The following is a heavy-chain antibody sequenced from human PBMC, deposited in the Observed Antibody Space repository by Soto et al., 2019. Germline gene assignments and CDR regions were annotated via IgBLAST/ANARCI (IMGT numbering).Heavy chain of an antibody. CDR2: ISSSSSYI. CDR1: GFTFSSYS. J-gene: IGHJ3*02. V-gene: IGHV3-21*01. CDR3: ARELCQSGGSCYRADAFDI. Sequence: EVQLVESGGGLVKPGGSLRLSCAASGFTFSSYSMNWVRQAPGKGLEWVSSISSSSSYIYYADSVKGRFTISRDNAKNSLYLQMNSLRAEDTAVYYCARELCQSGGSCYRADAFDIWGQVTMVTVSS. D-gene: IGHD2-15*01.